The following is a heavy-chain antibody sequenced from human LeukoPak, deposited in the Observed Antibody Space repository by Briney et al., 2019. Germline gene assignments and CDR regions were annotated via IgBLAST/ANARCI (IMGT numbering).Heavy chain of an antibody. V-gene: IGHV1-18*01. CDR1: GYTLTELS. Sequence: ASVKVSCKVSGYTLTELSMHWVRQAPGQGLEWMGWISAYNGNTNYAQKLQGRVTMTTDTSTSTAYMELRSLRSDDTAVYYCARGYCSSTSCYGAFDIWGQGTMVTVSS. CDR3: ARGYCSSTSCYGAFDI. J-gene: IGHJ3*02. D-gene: IGHD2-2*01. CDR2: ISAYNGNT.